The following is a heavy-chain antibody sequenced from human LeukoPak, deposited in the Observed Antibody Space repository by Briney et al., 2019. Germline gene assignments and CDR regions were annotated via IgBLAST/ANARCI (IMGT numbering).Heavy chain of an antibody. CDR2: IYYSGST. J-gene: IGHJ3*02. CDR1: GGSISSDDYC. D-gene: IGHD5-24*01. V-gene: IGHV4-31*03. CDR3: AKSREEIRGLDAFDI. Sequence: SQTLSLTCTVSGGSISSDDYCWNWIRQHPGKGLEWIGYIYYSGSTYYNPSLKSRVALSVDTSKNQFSLKLSSLTAADTAVYYCAKSREEIRGLDAFDIWGQGTMVTVSS.